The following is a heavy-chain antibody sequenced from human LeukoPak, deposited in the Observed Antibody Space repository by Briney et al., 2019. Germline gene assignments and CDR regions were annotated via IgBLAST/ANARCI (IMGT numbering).Heavy chain of an antibody. D-gene: IGHD5-12*01. V-gene: IGHV3-21*01. J-gene: IGHJ4*02. CDR1: GFTFSSYS. Sequence: GGSLRLSCAASGFTFSSYSMNWVRQAPGKGLEWVSSISSSSSYIYYADSVKGRFTISRDNSKNTLYLQMNSLRAEDTAVYYCARDREGYSGYFFDYWGQGTLVTVSS. CDR3: ARDREGYSGYFFDY. CDR2: ISSSSSYI.